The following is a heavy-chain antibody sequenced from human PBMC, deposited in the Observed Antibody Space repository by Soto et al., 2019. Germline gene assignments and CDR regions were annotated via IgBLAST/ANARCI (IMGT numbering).Heavy chain of an antibody. CDR2: ISYDGSNK. CDR1: GFTFSSYA. J-gene: IGHJ6*02. Sequence: QVQLVESGGGVVQPGRSLRLSCAASGFTFSSYAMHWVRQAPGKGLEWVAVISYDGSNKYYADSVKGRFTISRDNSKNTLYLQMNRLRAEDTAVYYCARVARFLEWLLYSYYYYGMDVWGQGTTVTVSS. D-gene: IGHD3-3*01. CDR3: ARVARFLEWLLYSYYYYGMDV. V-gene: IGHV3-30-3*01.